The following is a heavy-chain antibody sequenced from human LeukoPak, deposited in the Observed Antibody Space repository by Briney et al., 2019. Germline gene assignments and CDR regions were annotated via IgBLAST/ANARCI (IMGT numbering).Heavy chain of an antibody. CDR2: ISASGGST. V-gene: IGHV3-23*01. CDR3: VKASSSSPQYNWFDA. Sequence: GGSLRLSCAASGFTFSSSAMSWVRQVPGKGLEWVSGISASGGSTYYADSVRGRFTISRDNSKNTLYLQMNSLRAEDTALYYCVKASSSSPQYNWFDAWGQGTLVTVSS. J-gene: IGHJ5*02. CDR1: GFTFSSSA. D-gene: IGHD6-6*01.